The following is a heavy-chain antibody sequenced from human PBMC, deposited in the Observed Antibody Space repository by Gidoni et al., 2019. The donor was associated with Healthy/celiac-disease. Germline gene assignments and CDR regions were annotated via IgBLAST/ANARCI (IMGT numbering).Heavy chain of an antibody. V-gene: IGHV4-34*01. CDR1: GGSFSGYY. Sequence: QVQLQQWGAGLLKPSETLSLTCAVYGGSFSGYYWSWIRQPPGKGLEWIGEINHSGSTNYNPSLKSRVTISVDTSKNQFSLKLSSVTAADTAVYYCARGLRLRSNWFDPWGQGTLVTVSS. CDR3: ARGLRLRSNWFDP. D-gene: IGHD5-18*01. J-gene: IGHJ5*02. CDR2: INHSGST.